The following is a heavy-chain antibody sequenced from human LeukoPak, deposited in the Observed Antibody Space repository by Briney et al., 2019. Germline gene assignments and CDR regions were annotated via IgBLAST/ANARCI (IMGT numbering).Heavy chain of an antibody. D-gene: IGHD2-15*01. V-gene: IGHV4-39*01. CDR3: AKGVDYCSGGSCPADY. CDR2: IYYSGST. Sequence: KPSETLSLTCTVSGGSVSSGSYYWSWIRQPPGKGLEWIGSIYYSGSTYYNPSLKSRVTISVDTSKNQFSLKLSSVTAADTAVYYCAKGVDYCSGGSCPADYWGPGTLVTVSS. CDR1: GGSVSSGSYY. J-gene: IGHJ4*02.